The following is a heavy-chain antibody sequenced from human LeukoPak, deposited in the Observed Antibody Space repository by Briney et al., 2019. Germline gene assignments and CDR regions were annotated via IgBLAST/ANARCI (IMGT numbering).Heavy chain of an antibody. Sequence: PGGSLRLSCAASGFTFSSYAMSWVRQAPGKGLEWVSAISGSGGSTYYADSVKGRFAISRDNSKNTLYLQMNSLRAGDTAVYFCAKDLILGPFDYWGQGALVTVSS. CDR1: GFTFSSYA. J-gene: IGHJ4*02. CDR2: ISGSGGST. CDR3: AKDLILGPFDY. V-gene: IGHV3-23*01.